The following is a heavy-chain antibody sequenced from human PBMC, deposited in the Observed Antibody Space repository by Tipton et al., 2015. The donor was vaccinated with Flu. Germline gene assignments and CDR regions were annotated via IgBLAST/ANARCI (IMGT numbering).Heavy chain of an antibody. D-gene: IGHD5-12*01. CDR3: ASQPRYSGYDHWGYFDY. V-gene: IGHV3-11*01. J-gene: IGHJ4*02. CDR2: ISSSGSTI. CDR1: GFTFSDYY. Sequence: SLRLSCAASGFTFSDYYMSWIRQAPGKGLEWVSYISSSGSTIYYADSVKGRFTISRDNAKNSLYLQMNSLRAEDTAVYYCASQPRYSGYDHWGYFDYWGQGTLVTVSS.